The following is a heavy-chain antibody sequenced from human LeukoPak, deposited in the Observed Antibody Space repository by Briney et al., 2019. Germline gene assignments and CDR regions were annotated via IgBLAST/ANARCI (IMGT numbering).Heavy chain of an antibody. CDR2: INPNSGGT. Sequence: ASVKVSCKASGYTFTGYYMHWVRQAPGQGLEWMGWINPNSGGTNYAQKFQGRVTMTRDTSISTAYMELSRLRSDDTAVYYCARGPRSYSDSSGYYSPGDYWGQGTLVTVSS. V-gene: IGHV1-2*02. D-gene: IGHD3-22*01. CDR3: ARGPRSYSDSSGYYSPGDY. J-gene: IGHJ4*02. CDR1: GYTFTGYY.